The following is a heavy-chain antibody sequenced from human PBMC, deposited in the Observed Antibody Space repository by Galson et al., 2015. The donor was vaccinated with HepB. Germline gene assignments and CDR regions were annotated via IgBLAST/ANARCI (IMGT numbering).Heavy chain of an antibody. J-gene: IGHJ4*02. CDR3: VGGSCSQ. CDR2: EYSGSKWYN. CDR1: GDSVSSNSVA. Sequence: CGISGDSVSSNSVAWNWIRQSPSRGLEWLGREYSGSKWYNDSAVSVKSRITINPDTSKNQFSLQLNSGTPEDTSVYYYVGGSCSQWGQGTLVTVSS. V-gene: IGHV6-1*01. D-gene: IGHD2-15*01.